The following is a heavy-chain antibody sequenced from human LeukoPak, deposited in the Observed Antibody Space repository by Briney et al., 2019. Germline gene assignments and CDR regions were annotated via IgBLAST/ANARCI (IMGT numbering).Heavy chain of an antibody. J-gene: IGHJ5*02. D-gene: IGHD1-26*01. V-gene: IGHV3-48*04. CDR2: ISNTGSPI. CDR3: TRTVYSTTWERWFDP. CDR1: GFTFSTYS. Sequence: GGSLRLSCAASGFTFSTYSMNWVRQAPGKGLEWVSYISNTGSPIYYADSVKGRFSISRDNARNSLYLQMNSLRVEDTAVYYCTRTVYSTTWERWFDPWGQGTLVTVSS.